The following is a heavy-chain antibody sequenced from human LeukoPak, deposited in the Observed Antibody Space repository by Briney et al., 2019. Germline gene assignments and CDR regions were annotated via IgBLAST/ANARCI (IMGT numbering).Heavy chain of an antibody. CDR2: IIPIFGTA. CDR1: GGTFSSYA. J-gene: IGHJ3*02. D-gene: IGHD2-15*01. Sequence: SVKVSCKASGGTFSSYAISWVRQAPGQGLEWMGRIIPIFGTANYAQKFQGRVTITTDESTSTAYMELSSLRSEDTAVYYCASEALGYCSGGSCYHDAFDIWGQGTMVSVSS. CDR3: ASEALGYCSGGSCYHDAFDI. V-gene: IGHV1-69*05.